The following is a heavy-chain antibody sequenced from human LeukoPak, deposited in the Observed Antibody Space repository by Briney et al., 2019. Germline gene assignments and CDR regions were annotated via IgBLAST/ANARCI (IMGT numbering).Heavy chain of an antibody. D-gene: IGHD5-18*01. CDR1: EFTFSSYR. J-gene: IGHJ4*02. Sequence: GGSLRLSCAASEFTFSSYRVRWPRRARGKGREWVTNIKQEGCEKQYVVSVKGRFTIDRDNDTNSLYLQMKSLRDEDTAVYYCARKGYSYGVFDYWGQGTLVTVFS. CDR2: IKQEGCEK. CDR3: ARKGYSYGVFDY. V-gene: IGHV3-7*03.